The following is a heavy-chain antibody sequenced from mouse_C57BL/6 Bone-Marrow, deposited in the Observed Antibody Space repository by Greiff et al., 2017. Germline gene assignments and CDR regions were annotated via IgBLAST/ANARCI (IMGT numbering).Heavy chain of an antibody. Sequence: VHVKQSGPELVKPGASVKMSCKASGYTFTDYNMHWVKQSHGKSLEWIGYINPNNGGTSYNQKFKGKATLTVNKSSSTAYMELRSLTSEDSAVYYCARYGYPFYWYFDVWGTGTTVTVSS. CDR3: ARYGYPFYWYFDV. J-gene: IGHJ1*03. D-gene: IGHD2-2*01. CDR2: INPNNGGT. V-gene: IGHV1-22*01. CDR1: GYTFTDYN.